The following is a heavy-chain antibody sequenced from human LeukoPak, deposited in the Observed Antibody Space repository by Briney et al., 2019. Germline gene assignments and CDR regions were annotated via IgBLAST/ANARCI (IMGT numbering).Heavy chain of an antibody. CDR2: IKSKAYGGTT. D-gene: IGHD6-19*01. J-gene: IGHJ4*02. CDR3: ASDKQWLAGY. CDR1: GLTFTDAW. Sequence: PGGSLRLSCAASALTFSRASGLTFTDAWMSWVRQAPGKGLEWVGRIKSKAYGGTTDYAAPVKGRFTISGDDSKNTLYLQMNSLRSDDTAVYYCASDKQWLAGYWGQGALVTVSS. V-gene: IGHV3-15*01.